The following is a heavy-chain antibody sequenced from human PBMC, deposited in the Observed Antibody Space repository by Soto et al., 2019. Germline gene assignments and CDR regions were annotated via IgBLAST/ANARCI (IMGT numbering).Heavy chain of an antibody. CDR1: GGSTSSGGYS. V-gene: IGHV4-30-2*01. CDR3: ARVPSP. Sequence: SETLSLTCAVSGGSTSSGGYSWSWIRQLPGKVLDLIGFIYHSVSTFYNLSLKSRVTISVVRSKNQFSLKLSSVTAADTAVYYCARVPSPWGQGTLVTVSS. J-gene: IGHJ5*02. CDR2: IYHSVST.